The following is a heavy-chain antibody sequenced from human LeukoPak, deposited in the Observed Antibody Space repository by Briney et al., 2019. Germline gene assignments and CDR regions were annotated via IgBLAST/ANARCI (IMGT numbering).Heavy chain of an antibody. J-gene: IGHJ6*02. D-gene: IGHD3-10*01. Sequence: TGGSLRLSCAASGFTFSNHWMHWVRQAPGKGLVWVSRINTDGSRTSYADSVKGRFTISRDNAKNSLYLQMNSLRAEDTAVYYCARDGATGSGDYYYYGMDVWGQGTTVTVSS. CDR3: ARDGATGSGDYYYYGMDV. CDR1: GFTFSNHW. V-gene: IGHV3-74*01. CDR2: INTDGSRT.